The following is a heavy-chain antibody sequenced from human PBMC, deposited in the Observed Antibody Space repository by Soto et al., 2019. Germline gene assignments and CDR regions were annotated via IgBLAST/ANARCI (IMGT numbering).Heavy chain of an antibody. CDR3: AREWEDIVATTTPRDYGMDV. CDR2: ISSSSSYI. CDR1: GFTFSSYS. V-gene: IGHV3-21*01. J-gene: IGHJ6*02. Sequence: GGSLRLSCAASGFTFSSYSMNWVRQAPGKGLEWVSSISSSSSYIYYADSVKGRFTISRDNAKNSLYLQMNSLRAEDTAVYYCAREWEDIVATTTPRDYGMDVWGQGXTVTVSS. D-gene: IGHD5-12*01.